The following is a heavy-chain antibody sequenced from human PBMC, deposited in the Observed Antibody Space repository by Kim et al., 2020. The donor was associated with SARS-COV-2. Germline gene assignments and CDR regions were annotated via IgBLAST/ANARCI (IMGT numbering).Heavy chain of an antibody. Sequence: SETLSLTCAVYGGSFSGYYWSWIRQPPGKGLEWIGEINHSGSTNYNPSLKSRVTISVDTSKNQFSLKLSSVTAADTAVYYCARAGKDGSWRGGWFDPWGQGTLVTVSS. CDR1: GGSFSGYY. J-gene: IGHJ5*02. CDR2: INHSGST. V-gene: IGHV4-34*01. D-gene: IGHD3-10*01. CDR3: ARAGKDGSWRGGWFDP.